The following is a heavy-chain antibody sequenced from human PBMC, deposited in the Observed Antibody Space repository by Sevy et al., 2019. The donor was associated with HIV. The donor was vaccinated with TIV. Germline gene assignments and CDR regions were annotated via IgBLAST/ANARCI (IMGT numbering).Heavy chain of an antibody. CDR3: ARDGGYIMKWYPLY. D-gene: IGHD6-13*01. J-gene: IGHJ4*01. Sequence: GGCLRLSCAASGFAFRSYAMHWLRQAPGKGPEWVAVVSYEGTEALYAASVEGRFTISRDNSKNMLSLQINRLRPEDTAVYYCARDGGYIMKWYPLYWGHGTQVTVSS. CDR2: VSYEGTEA. CDR1: GFAFRSYA. V-gene: IGHV3-30*04.